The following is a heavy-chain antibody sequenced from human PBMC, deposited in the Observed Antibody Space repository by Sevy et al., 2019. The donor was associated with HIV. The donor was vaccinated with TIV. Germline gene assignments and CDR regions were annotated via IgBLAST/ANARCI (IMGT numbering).Heavy chain of an antibody. Sequence: GGSLRLSCTASGFTFSVYAMNWVRQAPGNGLEWVAFIRGKPYGGTTEYAASVKGRFTISRDDSKSIAYLQMNSLKTEDTAVYYCTRVEGAADWGMDVWGQGTTVTVSS. CDR3: TRVEGAADWGMDV. CDR1: GFTFSVYA. CDR2: IRGKPYGGTT. D-gene: IGHD1-26*01. J-gene: IGHJ6*02. V-gene: IGHV3-49*04.